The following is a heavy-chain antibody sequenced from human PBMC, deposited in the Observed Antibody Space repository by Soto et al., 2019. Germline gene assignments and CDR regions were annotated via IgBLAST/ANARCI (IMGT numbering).Heavy chain of an antibody. D-gene: IGHD2-15*01. CDR2: ISDSSGRT. CDR1: GFTFSNYA. Sequence: PGGSLRLSCAASGFTFSNYAMNWVRQAPGKGLAWVSAISDSSGRTYYADSVKGRFTVSRDNSKNTLYLQMNSLRAEDTAVYYCAKAQYCSGGSCYGWGDAFDIWGQGTMVTVSS. CDR3: AKAQYCSGGSCYGWGDAFDI. J-gene: IGHJ3*02. V-gene: IGHV3-23*01.